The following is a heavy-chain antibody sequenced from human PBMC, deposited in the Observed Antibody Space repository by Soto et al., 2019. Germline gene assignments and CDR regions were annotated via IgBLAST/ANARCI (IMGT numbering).Heavy chain of an antibody. D-gene: IGHD5-18*01. Sequence: PGESLKISCKCSGYSFTSYWIGWVRQMPGKGLEWMGIIYPGDSDTRYSPSFQGQVTISADKSISTAYLQWSSLKASDTAMYYCARRTVDTGMAPYYYHYGMDVWGQGTTVTVSS. CDR1: GYSFTSYW. CDR3: ARRTVDTGMAPYYYHYGMDV. CDR2: IYPGDSDT. J-gene: IGHJ6*02. V-gene: IGHV5-51*01.